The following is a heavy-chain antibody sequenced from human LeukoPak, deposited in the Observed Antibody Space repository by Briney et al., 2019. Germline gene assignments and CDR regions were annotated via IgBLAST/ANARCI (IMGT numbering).Heavy chain of an antibody. J-gene: IGHJ3*02. CDR2: IYYSGST. V-gene: IGHV4-59*01. Sequence: SETLSLTCTVSGGSISSYYWSWIRQPPGKGLEWIGYIYYSGSTNYNPSLKSRVTISVDTSKNQFSLKLSSVTAADTAVYYCARTSGDAFDIWGRGTMVTVSS. CDR1: GGSISSYY. CDR3: ARTSGDAFDI.